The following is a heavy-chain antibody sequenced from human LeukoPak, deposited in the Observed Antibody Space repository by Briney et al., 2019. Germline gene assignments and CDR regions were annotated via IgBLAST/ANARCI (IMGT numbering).Heavy chain of an antibody. J-gene: IGHJ4*02. D-gene: IGHD3-3*01. CDR1: GFTFSSYW. Sequence: GGSLRLSCAASGFTFSSYWMSWVRQAPGKGLEWVANIKQDGSEKYYVDSVKGRFTISRDNAKNSLYLQMNSLRAEDTAVYYCARAPDDFWSGYYTGREFYFDYWGQGTLVTVSS. V-gene: IGHV3-7*03. CDR3: ARAPDDFWSGYYTGREFYFDY. CDR2: IKQDGSEK.